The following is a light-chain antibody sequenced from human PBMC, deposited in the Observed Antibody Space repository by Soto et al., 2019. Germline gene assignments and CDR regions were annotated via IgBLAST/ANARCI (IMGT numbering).Light chain of an antibody. J-gene: IGLJ1*01. CDR1: NSDVGSYDL. V-gene: IGLV2-14*02. Sequence: QSVLTQPASVSGSPGQSITISCNGTNSDVGSYDLVSWYQQHPGQAPKLIIYEGSKRPSGVSNRFSGSKSGNTASLTISGLQAEDEADYYCSSYTSISTLYVFGTGTKLTVL. CDR3: SSYTSISTLYV. CDR2: EGS.